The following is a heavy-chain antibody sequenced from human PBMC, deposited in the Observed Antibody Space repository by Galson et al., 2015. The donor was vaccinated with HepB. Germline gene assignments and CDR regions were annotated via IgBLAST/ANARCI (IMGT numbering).Heavy chain of an antibody. CDR3: WGGAYVEDY. Sequence: SLRLSCAASGFTFGDYTMSWFRQAPGKGLECVSVIYSGGSTYYADSVKGRFTISRDNSKNTLYLQMNGLRAEDTAVYYCWGGAYVEDYWGQGTLVTVSS. CDR1: GFTFGDYT. J-gene: IGHJ4*02. CDR2: IYSGGST. V-gene: IGHV3-53*01. D-gene: IGHD5-12*01.